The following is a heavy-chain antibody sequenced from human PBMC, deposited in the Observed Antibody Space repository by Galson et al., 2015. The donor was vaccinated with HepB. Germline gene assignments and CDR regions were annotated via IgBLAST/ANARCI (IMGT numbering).Heavy chain of an antibody. CDR1: GFTFSNYG. V-gene: IGHV3-64D*06. J-gene: IGHJ6*02. D-gene: IGHD5-18*01. Sequence: SLRLSCAASGFTFSNYGMHWVRQAPGKGLEYISAISTNGGSTYFADSVKGRFTISRDNSKNTLYLQMSSLRAEDTAVYHCVKDARPGRETAIVTGLYYYYSMDVWGQGTTVTVSS. CDR3: VKDARPGRETAIVTGLYYYYSMDV. CDR2: ISTNGGST.